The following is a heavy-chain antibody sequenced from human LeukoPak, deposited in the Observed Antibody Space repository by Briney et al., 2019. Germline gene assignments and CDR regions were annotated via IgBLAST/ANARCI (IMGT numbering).Heavy chain of an antibody. CDR3: GRHFYGLDY. Sequence: KPGESLKISCKGSGYSFTSYWIGWVRQMPGKGLEWMGIIYPGDSDTRYSPSFQGRLTISVDKSISTAYLQLSSLKASDTAIYFCGRHFYGLDYWGQGTLVTVSS. CDR1: GYSFTSYW. CDR2: IYPGDSDT. D-gene: IGHD2/OR15-2a*01. V-gene: IGHV5-51*01. J-gene: IGHJ4*02.